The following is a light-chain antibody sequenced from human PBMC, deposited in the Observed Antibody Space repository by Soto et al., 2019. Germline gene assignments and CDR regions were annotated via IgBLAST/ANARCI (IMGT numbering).Light chain of an antibody. CDR1: QTVSSSY. V-gene: IGKV3-20*01. Sequence: EIVLTQSPGTLSLSPGERATLSCRASQTVSSSYLAWYQQKPGQAPRLLIYGASSRATGIPDRFSGSGSGTDFTLTISRLEPEDFEVYYCQQYGGSPPMYTFGQGTKLEIK. J-gene: IGKJ2*01. CDR3: QQYGGSPPMYT. CDR2: GAS.